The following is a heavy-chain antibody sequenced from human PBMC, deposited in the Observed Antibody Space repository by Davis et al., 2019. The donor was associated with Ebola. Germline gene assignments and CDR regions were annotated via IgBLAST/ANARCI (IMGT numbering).Heavy chain of an antibody. CDR2: MNPNSGNT. J-gene: IGHJ6*02. D-gene: IGHD2-2*01. Sequence: ASVKVSCKASGYTFTSYDINWVRQATGQGLEWMGWMNPNSGNTGYAQKFQGRVTITADKSTSTAYMELSSLRSEDTAVYYCAREGGDYCSSTSCAHYYYGMDVWGQGTTVTVSS. CDR1: GYTFTSYD. V-gene: IGHV1-8*01. CDR3: AREGGDYCSSTSCAHYYYGMDV.